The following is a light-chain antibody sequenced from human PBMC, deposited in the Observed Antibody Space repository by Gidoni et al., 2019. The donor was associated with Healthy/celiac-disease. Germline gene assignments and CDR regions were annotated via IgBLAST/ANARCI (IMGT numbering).Light chain of an antibody. Sequence: EFVLTQSPATLSLSPGERATLSCRASQSVSSYLAWYQQKPGQAPRLLIYDASNRATGIPARFSGSGSGTDFTLTISSLEPEDFAVDYCQQRSNWPPISFGQGTRLEIK. J-gene: IGKJ5*01. CDR1: QSVSSY. CDR2: DAS. CDR3: QQRSNWPPIS. V-gene: IGKV3-11*01.